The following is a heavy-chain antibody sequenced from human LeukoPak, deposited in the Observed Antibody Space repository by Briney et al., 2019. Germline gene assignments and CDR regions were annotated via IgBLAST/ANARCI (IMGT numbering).Heavy chain of an antibody. CDR2: IYYSGST. D-gene: IGHD1-7*01. V-gene: IGHV4-30-4*08. Sequence: SETLSLTCTVSGGSISSGDYYWSWIRQPPGKGLEWIGYIYYSGSTYYNPSLKSRVTISVDTSKNQFSLKLSSVTAADTAVYYCARTITGTTEFDYWGQGTLVTVSS. CDR3: ARTITGTTEFDY. CDR1: GGSISSGDYY. J-gene: IGHJ4*02.